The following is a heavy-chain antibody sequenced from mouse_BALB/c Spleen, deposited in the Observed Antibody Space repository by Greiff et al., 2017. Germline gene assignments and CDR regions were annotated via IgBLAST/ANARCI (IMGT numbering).Heavy chain of an antibody. J-gene: IGHJ2*01. CDR3: ARFPTRYPYYFDY. Sequence: EVQVVESGGGLVKPGGSLKLSCAASGFTFSSYTMSWVRQTPEKRLEWVATISSGGGNTYYPDSVKGRFTISRDNAKNNLYLQMSSLRSEDTALYYCARFPTRYPYYFDYWGQGTTLTVSS. D-gene: IGHD2-14*01. CDR2: ISSGGGNT. V-gene: IGHV5-9*03. CDR1: GFTFSSYT.